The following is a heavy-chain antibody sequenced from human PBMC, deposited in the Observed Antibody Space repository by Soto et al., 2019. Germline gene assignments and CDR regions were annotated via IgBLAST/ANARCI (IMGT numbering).Heavy chain of an antibody. D-gene: IGHD3-22*01. J-gene: IGHJ4*02. Sequence: SETLSLTCTVSGGSISSGDYYWSWIRQPPGKGLEWIGYIYYSGSTYYNPSLMSRVTISVDTSKNQFSLKLSSVTAADTAVFYCAGLYPYESSGYHLDYWSQGTLVTVSS. CDR3: AGLYPYESSGYHLDY. CDR1: GGSISSGDYY. CDR2: IYYSGST. V-gene: IGHV4-30-4*01.